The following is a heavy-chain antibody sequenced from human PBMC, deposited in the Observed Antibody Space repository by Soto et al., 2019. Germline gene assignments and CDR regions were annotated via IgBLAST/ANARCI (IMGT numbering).Heavy chain of an antibody. V-gene: IGHV1-69*13. CDR1: GGTFSSYA. CDR3: ARGGKGCSSTSCPLHYYYYYGMDV. Sequence: SVKVSFKASGGTFSSYAISWVRQAPGQGLEWMGGIIPIFGTANYAQKFQGRVTITADESTSTAYMELRSLRSEDTAVYYCARGGKGCSSTSCPLHYYYYYGMDVWGQGTTVTVSS. J-gene: IGHJ6*02. D-gene: IGHD2-2*01. CDR2: IIPIFGTA.